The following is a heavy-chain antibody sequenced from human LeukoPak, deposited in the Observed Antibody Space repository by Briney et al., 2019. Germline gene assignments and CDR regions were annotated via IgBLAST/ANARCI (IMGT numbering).Heavy chain of an antibody. V-gene: IGHV1-2*02. D-gene: IGHD5-18*01. J-gene: IGHJ3*02. CDR1: GYTFTGYY. CDR2: INPNSGGT. Sequence: ASVKVSCKASGYTFTGYYMHWVRQAPGQGLEWMGWINPNSGGTNYAQKFQGRVTMTRDTSISTAYIELSRLRSDDTAVYYCAFGIQLWLRGARGAFDIWGQGTMVTVSS. CDR3: AFGIQLWLRGARGAFDI.